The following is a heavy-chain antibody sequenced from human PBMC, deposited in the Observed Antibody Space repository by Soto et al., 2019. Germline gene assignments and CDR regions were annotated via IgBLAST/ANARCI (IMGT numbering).Heavy chain of an antibody. CDR3: ARVGRYYSESTESD. D-gene: IGHD3-22*01. CDR2: ISSKSAYI. CDR1: GFNFNTYT. Sequence: EVQRVESGGGLVKPGESLRLSCVASGFNFNTYTMSWVRQAPGKGLEWVSSISSKSAYIYYADSVEGRFTVSRDNAKTSLYLQMTALRADDTAVYYCARVGRYYSESTESDWGQGTLVTVSS. J-gene: IGHJ4*02. V-gene: IGHV3-21*01.